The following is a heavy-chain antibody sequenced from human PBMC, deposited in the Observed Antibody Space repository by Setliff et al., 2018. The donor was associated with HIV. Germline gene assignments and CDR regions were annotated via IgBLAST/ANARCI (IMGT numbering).Heavy chain of an antibody. J-gene: IGHJ6*03. D-gene: IGHD6-19*01. CDR1: GGSISSGSYY. V-gene: IGHV4-61*09. CDR2: IYTSGST. Sequence: SETLSLTCTVSGGSISSGSYYWSWIRQPAGKGLEWIGHIYTSGSTNYNPSLKSRVTISVHTSKNQFSLKLSSVTAADTAVYYCARSRESSGYYRDYYYYWDVWGKGTTVTV. CDR3: ARSRESSGYYRDYYYYWDV.